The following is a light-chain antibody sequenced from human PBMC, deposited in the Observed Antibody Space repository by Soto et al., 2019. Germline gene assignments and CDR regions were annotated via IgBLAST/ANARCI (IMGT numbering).Light chain of an antibody. CDR3: QQRSSWWT. V-gene: IGKV3-11*01. Sequence: EIVLTQSPATLSLSPGERATLSCLASQSVSSYLAWYQHKPGQAPRLLIYDASNRATGIPARFSGSGSGTVFTLTISSLEAEDSAVYYCQQRSSWWTFGQGTKVEIK. J-gene: IGKJ1*01. CDR1: QSVSSY. CDR2: DAS.